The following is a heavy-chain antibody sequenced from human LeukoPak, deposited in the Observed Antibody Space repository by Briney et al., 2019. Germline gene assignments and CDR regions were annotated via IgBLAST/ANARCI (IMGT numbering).Heavy chain of an antibody. J-gene: IGHJ4*02. V-gene: IGHV1-2*02. CDR3: ARVLSRIIMVRGVIGY. D-gene: IGHD3-10*01. Sequence: ASVKVSCKASGYTFTGYYMHWVRQAPGQGLEWMGWINPNSGGTNYAQKFQGRVTMTRDTSISTAYMELSRLRSDDTAVYYCARVLSRIIMVRGVIGYWGQGTLVTVSS. CDR2: INPNSGGT. CDR1: GYTFTGYY.